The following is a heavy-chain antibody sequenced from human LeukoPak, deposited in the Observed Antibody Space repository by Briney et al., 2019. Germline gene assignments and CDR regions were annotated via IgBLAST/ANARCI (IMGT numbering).Heavy chain of an antibody. Sequence: GGSLRLSCAASAYSFSNFSIGWVRRVAGKGREWVAGVSDSARSTYYADSVAGRFTISRDNSKNTLYLQMKTLRPEDTAIYYCSSASPANDYWGQGTLVTVSS. J-gene: IGHJ4*02. CDR1: AYSFSNFS. CDR3: SSASPANDY. CDR2: VSDSARST. V-gene: IGHV3-23*01.